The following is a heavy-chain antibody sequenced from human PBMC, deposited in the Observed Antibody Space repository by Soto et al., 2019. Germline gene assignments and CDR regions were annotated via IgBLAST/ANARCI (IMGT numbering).Heavy chain of an antibody. Sequence: EVQLLESGGGLVQPGGSLRLSCAASGFTFSSYAMSWVRQAPGKGLEWVSAISGSGGSTYYADSVKGRFTISRDNSKNKLYLQMNSLRAEDTAVYYCAKGVSVTGAPGYFDYWGQGTLVTVSS. CDR2: ISGSGGST. CDR1: GFTFSSYA. D-gene: IGHD1-20*01. V-gene: IGHV3-23*01. CDR3: AKGVSVTGAPGYFDY. J-gene: IGHJ4*02.